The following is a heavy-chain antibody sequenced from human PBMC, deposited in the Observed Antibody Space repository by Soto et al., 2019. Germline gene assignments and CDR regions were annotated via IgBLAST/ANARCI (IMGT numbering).Heavy chain of an antibody. J-gene: IGHJ4*02. V-gene: IGHV4-31*03. CDR3: ARTKGKSGSLFYCFDY. Sequence: SETLSLTCTVSGGSISSGGYYWSWIRQHPGKGLEWIGYIYYSGSTYYNPSLKSRVTISVDTSKNQFSLKLSSVTAADTAVYYCARTKGKSGSLFYCFDYWGQGTLVTVSS. D-gene: IGHD3-10*01. CDR2: IYYSGST. CDR1: GGSISSGGYY.